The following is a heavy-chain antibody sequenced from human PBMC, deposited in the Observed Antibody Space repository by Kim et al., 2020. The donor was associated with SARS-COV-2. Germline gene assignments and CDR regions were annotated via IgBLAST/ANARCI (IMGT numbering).Heavy chain of an antibody. V-gene: IGHV4-34*01. Sequence: SETLSLTCAVYGGSFSGYYWSWIRQPPGKGLEWIGEINHSGSTNYNPSLKSRVTISVDTSKNQFSLKLSSVTAADTAVYYCARQLRLNPSYGMGVWGQGTTVTVSS. CDR2: INHSGST. D-gene: IGHD2-2*01. CDR3: ARQLRLNPSYGMGV. CDR1: GGSFSGYY. J-gene: IGHJ6*02.